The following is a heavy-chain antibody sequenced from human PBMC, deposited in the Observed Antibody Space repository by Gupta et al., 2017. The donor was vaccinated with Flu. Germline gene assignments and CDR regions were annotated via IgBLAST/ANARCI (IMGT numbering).Heavy chain of an antibody. D-gene: IGHD2-2*01. Sequence: TISRDNAKNSLYLQMNSLRAEDTAVYYCARVGVPAAHYYYYGMDVWGQGTTVTVSS. V-gene: IGHV3-11*06. J-gene: IGHJ6*02. CDR3: ARVGVPAAHYYYYGMDV.